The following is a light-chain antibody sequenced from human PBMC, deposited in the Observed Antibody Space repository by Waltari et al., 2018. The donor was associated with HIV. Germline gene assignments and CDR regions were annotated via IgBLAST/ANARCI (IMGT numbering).Light chain of an antibody. Sequence: EIVMTQTPATLSVSPGERATRSCRASQSVTNNLAWYQQKPGQAPRLLIYRASTRATGIPARFSASGSGTEFTLTISSLQFEDFAVYYCQQYNDWPLYSFGQGTKLEIK. V-gene: IGKV3-15*01. CDR3: QQYNDWPLYS. CDR2: RAS. CDR1: QSVTNN. J-gene: IGKJ2*03.